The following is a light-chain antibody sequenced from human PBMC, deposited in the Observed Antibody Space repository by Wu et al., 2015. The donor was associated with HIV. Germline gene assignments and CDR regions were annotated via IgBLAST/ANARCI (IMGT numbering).Light chain of an antibody. J-gene: IGKJ4*01. CDR2: DIY. CDR3: QQYGSSPPLLT. Sequence: EIVLTQSPATLSLSPGERATLSCRASQSINSYLAWYQQKPGQAPRLLIYDIYNRAAGIPPRFSGSGSGTDFTLTISRLEPEDFAVYYCQQYGSSPPLLTFGGGTKVEIK. CDR1: QSINSY. V-gene: IGKV3-20*01.